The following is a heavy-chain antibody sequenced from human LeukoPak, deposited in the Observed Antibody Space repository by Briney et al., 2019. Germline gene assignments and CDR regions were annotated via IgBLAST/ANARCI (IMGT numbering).Heavy chain of an antibody. V-gene: IGHV3-33*01. CDR2: IWYDGSNK. CDR1: GFTFSSYG. Sequence: GGSLRLSCAASGFTFSSYGMHWVRQAPGKGLEWVAVIWYDGSNKYYADSVKGRFTISRDNSKNTLYLQMNSLRAEDTAVYYCARDPTAHSSWYAYWGQGTLVTVSS. J-gene: IGHJ4*02. CDR3: ARDPTAHSSWYAY. D-gene: IGHD6-13*01.